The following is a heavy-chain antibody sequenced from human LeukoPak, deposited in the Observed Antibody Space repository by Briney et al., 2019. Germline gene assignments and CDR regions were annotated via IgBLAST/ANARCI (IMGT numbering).Heavy chain of an antibody. CDR2: ISGSGSGT. D-gene: IGHD3-16*01. CDR3: AKDREDTGMPGGTFDS. J-gene: IGHJ4*02. V-gene: IGHV3-23*01. CDR1: GFIFNNYA. Sequence: GGSLRLSCAVSGFIFNNYAMNWVRQAPGKGLEWVSGISGSGSGTYYADSVNGRVTISRDNAKNTLFLQMNSLSAEDTAIYYCAKDREDTGMPGGTFDSWGQGTLVTVSS.